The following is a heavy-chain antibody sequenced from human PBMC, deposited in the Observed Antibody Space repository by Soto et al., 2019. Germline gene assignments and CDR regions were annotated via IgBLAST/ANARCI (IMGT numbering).Heavy chain of an antibody. CDR2: IIPIFGTV. CDR3: ARDRGGGGWYKGVY. J-gene: IGHJ4*02. CDR1: GGTFSSYA. V-gene: IGHV1-69*01. D-gene: IGHD6-19*01. Sequence: QVQLVQSGAEVKKPGSSVKVSCKASGGTFSSYAISWVRQAPGQGLEWMGGIIPIFGTVNYAQKFQGRVTFTVDESMSTADSELSILRSVNTAVYYCARDRGGGGWYKGVYWGQGTLVTVYS.